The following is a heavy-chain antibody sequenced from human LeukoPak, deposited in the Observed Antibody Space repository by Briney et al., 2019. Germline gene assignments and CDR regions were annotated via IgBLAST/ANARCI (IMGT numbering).Heavy chain of an antibody. J-gene: IGHJ4*02. Sequence: ASVKVSCKASGYTFTSYAISWVRQAPGQGLEWMGRINPNSGGTNYAQKFQGRVTMTRDTSISTAYMELSRLRSDDTAVYYCARAAQSERPPRLNDFWSGYHDYWGQGTLVTVSS. D-gene: IGHD3-3*01. CDR2: INPNSGGT. CDR3: ARAAQSERPPRLNDFWSGYHDY. CDR1: GYTFTSYA. V-gene: IGHV1-2*06.